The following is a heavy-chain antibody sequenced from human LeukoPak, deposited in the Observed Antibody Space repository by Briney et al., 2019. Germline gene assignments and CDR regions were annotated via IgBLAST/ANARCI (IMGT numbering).Heavy chain of an antibody. CDR1: GGTFSSYA. Sequence: SVKVSCKASGGTFSSYAISWVRQAPGQGLEWMGGIIPIFGTANYAQKFQGRVTITTDESTSTAYMELSSLRSEDTAVYYCARGMKMVGTMVRGVISDYNWFDSWGQGTLVTVSS. V-gene: IGHV1-69*05. CDR2: IIPIFGTA. CDR3: ARGMKMVGTMVRGVISDYNWFDS. J-gene: IGHJ5*01. D-gene: IGHD3-10*01.